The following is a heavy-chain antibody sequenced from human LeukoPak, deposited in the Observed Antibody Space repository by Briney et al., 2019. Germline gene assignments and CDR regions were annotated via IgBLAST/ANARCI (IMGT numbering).Heavy chain of an antibody. CDR3: ARDTQEQGNWFDP. D-gene: IGHD6-13*01. CDR1: GFTFGNYA. CDR2: ISYDGSNK. V-gene: IGHV3-30*17. Sequence: GGSLRLSCAASGFTFGNYAIHWVRQAPGKGLEWVALISYDGSNKYYADSVKGRFTISRDNSKNTLYLQMNSLRPEDMAVYYCARDTQEQGNWFDPWGQGTLVTVSS. J-gene: IGHJ5*02.